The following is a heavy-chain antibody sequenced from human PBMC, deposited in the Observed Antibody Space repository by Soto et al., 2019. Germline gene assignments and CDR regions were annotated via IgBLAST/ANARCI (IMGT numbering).Heavy chain of an antibody. Sequence: EVQLVESGGGLVQPGRSLRLSCAASGFTFDDYAMHWVRQAPGKGLEWVSGISWSSGSIGYADSVKDRFTISRDNAKNSLDFQMNSLRAEDTALYYCAKDTAGSSWYEAGEFDYWGQGTPVTVSS. V-gene: IGHV3-9*01. J-gene: IGHJ4*02. D-gene: IGHD6-13*01. CDR1: GFTFDDYA. CDR3: AKDTAGSSWYEAGEFDY. CDR2: ISWSSGSI.